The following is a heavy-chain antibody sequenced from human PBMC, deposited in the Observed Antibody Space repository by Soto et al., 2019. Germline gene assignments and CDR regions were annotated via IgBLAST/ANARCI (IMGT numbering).Heavy chain of an antibody. CDR1: GDAFTNYI. CDR2: IIPMFGTP. V-gene: IGHV1-69*01. J-gene: IGHJ4*02. D-gene: IGHD1-26*01. CDR3: ARGRDQPPVGLYFDS. Sequence: QVQLVQSGAEVKKPGSSVKVSCKASGDAFTNYIFDWVRQAPGQGLEWMGGIIPMFGTPKYAQTFQDRVTISADVSTGTAYLELNSRRFDDTAVYYCARGRDQPPVGLYFDSWGEGTRVTVSS.